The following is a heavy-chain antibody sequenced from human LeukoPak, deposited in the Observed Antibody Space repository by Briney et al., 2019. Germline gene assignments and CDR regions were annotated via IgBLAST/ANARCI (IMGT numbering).Heavy chain of an antibody. Sequence: GGSLRLSCTASGFSFSGYWMTWVRQTPGKGLEWVANINQDGSKKSYVDSVRGRFTISRDSAKNSLYLQMNTLRAEDTAVYHCVRVDYRAEGIYYWGQGTLVTVSS. CDR1: GFSFSGYW. J-gene: IGHJ4*02. D-gene: IGHD4/OR15-4a*01. CDR2: INQDGSKK. V-gene: IGHV3-7*04. CDR3: VRVDYRAEGIYY.